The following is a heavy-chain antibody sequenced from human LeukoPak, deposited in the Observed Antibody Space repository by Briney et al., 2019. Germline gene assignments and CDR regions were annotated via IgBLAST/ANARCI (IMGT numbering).Heavy chain of an antibody. CDR2: ISGRGDDT. CDR1: GFTFSSYW. V-gene: IGHV3-23*01. D-gene: IGHD3-3*01. Sequence: GGSLRLSCAASGFTFSSYWMSWVRQAPGKGLEWVSSISGRGDDTYSADSVKGRFTISRDNSKNTLYLQMNSLRAEDTAVYYCAKGQSRDDFWSGYLPHFDYWGQGTLVTVFS. CDR3: AKGQSRDDFWSGYLPHFDY. J-gene: IGHJ4*02.